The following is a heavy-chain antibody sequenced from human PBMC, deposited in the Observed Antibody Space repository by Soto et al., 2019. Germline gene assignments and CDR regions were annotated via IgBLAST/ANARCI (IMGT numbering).Heavy chain of an antibody. Sequence: EVQLVESGGGLVQPGGSLRLSCVVSGFTLSDHYIDWVRQAPGKGLEWVGRTKNKAQRYTTEYAASVKGRFTISRDDSETSVYLQMNSLKTEDTAVYYCVRWDSGNPENWGQGTLVTVSS. D-gene: IGHD1-26*01. J-gene: IGHJ4*02. CDR3: VRWDSGNPEN. CDR2: TKNKAQRYTT. CDR1: GFTLSDHY. V-gene: IGHV3-72*01.